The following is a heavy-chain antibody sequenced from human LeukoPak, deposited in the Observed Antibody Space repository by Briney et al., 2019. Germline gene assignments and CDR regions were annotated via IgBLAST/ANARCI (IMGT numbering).Heavy chain of an antibody. CDR1: GFTFSSYG. CDR3: ARDEPVNDSGSYFSQENWFDP. J-gene: IGHJ5*02. V-gene: IGHV3-33*01. CDR2: IWYDGSNK. D-gene: IGHD1-26*01. Sequence: PGGSLRLSCAASGFTFSSYGMHWVRQAPGKGLEWVAVIWYDGSNKYYADSVKGRFTISRDNSKNTLYLQMNSLRAEDTAVYYCARDEPVNDSGSYFSQENWFDPWGQGTLVTVSS.